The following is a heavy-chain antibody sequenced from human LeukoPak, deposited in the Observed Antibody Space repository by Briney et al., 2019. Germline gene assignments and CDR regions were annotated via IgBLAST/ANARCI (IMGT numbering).Heavy chain of an antibody. J-gene: IGHJ3*02. CDR3: TTRTWADGFDI. D-gene: IGHD2-2*01. Sequence: PGGSLRLSCAASGFTFRNAWMSWVRRAPGKGLEGLGRIKSKNDGGTADYAAPVTGRITISRDDSKNTLYLQINSLKTDDTALYYCTTRTWADGFDIWGQGTLLTVSS. CDR2: IKSKNDGGTA. V-gene: IGHV3-15*01. CDR1: GFTFRNAW.